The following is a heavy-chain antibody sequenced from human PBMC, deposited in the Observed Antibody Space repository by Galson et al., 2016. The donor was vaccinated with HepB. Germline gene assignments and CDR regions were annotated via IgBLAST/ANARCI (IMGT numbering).Heavy chain of an antibody. CDR3: ARVFSYDRRDYYRHFDS. D-gene: IGHD3-22*01. J-gene: IGHJ4*02. Sequence: SLRLSCAASGFRFSYYGMHWVRQAPGKGLEWVAFISNDGSNTYYAESVKGRFTISRDDGKNSLYLQMNTLRAEDTAVYYCARVFSYDRRDYYRHFDSWGRGTLVTVSS. CDR1: GFRFSYYG. CDR2: ISNDGSNT. V-gene: IGHV3-30*03.